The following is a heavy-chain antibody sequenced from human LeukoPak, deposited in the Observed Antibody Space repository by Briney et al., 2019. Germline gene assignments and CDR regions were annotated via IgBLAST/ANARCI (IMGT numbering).Heavy chain of an antibody. J-gene: IGHJ4*02. Sequence: SETLSLTCTVSGGSISSGGYYWSWIRQPPGKGLEWIGYIYHSGSTYYNPSLKSRVTISVDRSKNQFSLKLSSVTAADTAVYYCARVPTGHCSSTSCSDYWGQGTLVTVSS. V-gene: IGHV4-30-2*01. CDR2: IYHSGST. CDR1: GGSISSGGYY. D-gene: IGHD2-2*01. CDR3: ARVPTGHCSSTSCSDY.